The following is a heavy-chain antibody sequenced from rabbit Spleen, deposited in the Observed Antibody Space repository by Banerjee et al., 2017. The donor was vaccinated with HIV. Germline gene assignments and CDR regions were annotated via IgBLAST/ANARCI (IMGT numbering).Heavy chain of an antibody. CDR1: GFDFSGYG. V-gene: IGHV1S47*01. D-gene: IGHD2-1*01. CDR3: VRDRANIGGDYGPYYFDL. J-gene: IGHJ4*01. CDR2: IDPLFINT. Sequence: QEQLEESGGGLVKPEGSLALTCKASGFDFSGYGMSWVRQAPGKGLEWIGYIDPLFINTYYASWVNGRFTISRDDAQNTLYLQLNSLTAADTATYFCVRDRANIGGDYGPYYFDLWGPGTLVTVS.